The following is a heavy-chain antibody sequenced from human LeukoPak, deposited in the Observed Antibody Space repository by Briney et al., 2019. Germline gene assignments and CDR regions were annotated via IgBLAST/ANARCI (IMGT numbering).Heavy chain of an antibody. D-gene: IGHD4-17*01. J-gene: IGHJ6*02. V-gene: IGHV3-30*18. CDR2: ISHDGTNK. Sequence: PGGFLRLSCAASGFTFSRNGMHWVRQAPGKGLEWVAVISHDGTNKYHADSVKGRFTISRDNSKNTLYLQMSSLRAEDTAVYYCAKAHLSDYGDYVRFHYNGMDVWGQGTTVSVSS. CDR3: AKAHLSDYGDYVRFHYNGMDV. CDR1: GFTFSRNG.